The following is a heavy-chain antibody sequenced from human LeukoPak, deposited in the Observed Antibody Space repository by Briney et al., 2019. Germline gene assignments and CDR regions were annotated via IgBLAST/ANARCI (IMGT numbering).Heavy chain of an antibody. V-gene: IGHV3-23*01. CDR2: ISGSGGST. J-gene: IGHJ4*02. D-gene: IGHD4-17*01. CDR1: GFTFSSYD. Sequence: QPGGSLRVSCVASGFTFSSYDMSWVRQAPGKGLEWVSAISGSGGSTYYADSVKGRFTISRDNSKNTLYLQMNSLRAEDTAVYYCAKDPTAGDYLRWGQGTLVTVSS. CDR3: AKDPTAGDYLR.